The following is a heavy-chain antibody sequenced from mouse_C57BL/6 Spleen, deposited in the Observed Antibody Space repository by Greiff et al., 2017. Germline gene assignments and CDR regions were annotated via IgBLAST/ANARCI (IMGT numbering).Heavy chain of an antibody. D-gene: IGHD1-1*01. CDR1: GYTFTSYG. Sequence: QVQLQQPGAELVKPGASVKLSCKASGYTFTSYGMQWVKQRPGQGLEWIGEIDPSDSYTYYNQKFKGKATLTVDTSSSTAYMQLSSLTSENSAVYCCARYPVITTNGHFHYWGQGTTLTHSS. J-gene: IGHJ2*01. CDR3: ARYPVITTNGHFHY. CDR2: IDPSDSYT. V-gene: IGHV1-50*01.